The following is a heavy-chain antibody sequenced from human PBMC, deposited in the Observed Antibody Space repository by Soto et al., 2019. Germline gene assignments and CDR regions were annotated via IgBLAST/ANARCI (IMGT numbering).Heavy chain of an antibody. V-gene: IGHV4-31*03. J-gene: IGHJ4*02. CDR3: ARGPYGDYSFDY. CDR1: GGSISSGGYY. CDR2: IYYSGST. Sequence: SETLSLTCTVSGGSISSGGYYWSWIRQHPGKGLEWIGYIYYSGSTYYNPSLKSRVTISVDTSKNQFSLKLSSVTAADTAVYYCARGPYGDYSFDYWVQGTLVTVSS. D-gene: IGHD4-17*01.